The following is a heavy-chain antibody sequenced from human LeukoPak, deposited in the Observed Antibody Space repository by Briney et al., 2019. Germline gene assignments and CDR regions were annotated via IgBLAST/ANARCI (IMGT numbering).Heavy chain of an antibody. J-gene: IGHJ4*02. V-gene: IGHV3-74*01. CDR2: GDGGRT. Sequence: GGSLRLSFGASGFTFSSYWMPGVPQAPGKGLMWVARGDGGRTTYADSVKGGFTISRDNDKHSIYLHINSLRAEYTDVYYCARECYYDSSGYYHGPCYYFDYWGQGTLVTVSS. D-gene: IGHD3-22*01. CDR3: ARECYYDSSGYYHGPCYYFDY. CDR1: GFTFSSYW.